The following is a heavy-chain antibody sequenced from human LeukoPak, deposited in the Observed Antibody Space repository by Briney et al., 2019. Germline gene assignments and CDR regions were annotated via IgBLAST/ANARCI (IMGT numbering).Heavy chain of an antibody. D-gene: IGHD3-16*01. J-gene: IGHJ4*02. Sequence: SETLSLTCTVSGGSISSYYWSWIRQPPGKGLEWIGYIYYSGSTNYNPSLKSRVTISVDTSKNQFSLKLSSVTAADTAVYYCARLFGGVRMWGDFDYWGQGTLVTVSS. CDR2: IYYSGST. V-gene: IGHV4-59*08. CDR3: ARLFGGVRMWGDFDY. CDR1: GGSISSYY.